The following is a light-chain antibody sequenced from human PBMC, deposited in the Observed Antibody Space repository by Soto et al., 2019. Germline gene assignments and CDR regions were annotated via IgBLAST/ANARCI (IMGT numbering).Light chain of an antibody. CDR1: QSINSY. J-gene: IGKJ1*01. CDR3: QQSYSTPRT. CDR2: AAS. V-gene: IGKV1-39*01. Sequence: DIQMTQSPSSLSASVGDRVTITCRASQSINSYLNWYQQKPGKAPKLLIYAASSLQGGVPSRFSGRGSGTDFTLTISSLQPEDFATYYCQQSYSTPRTFGQGTKVEIK.